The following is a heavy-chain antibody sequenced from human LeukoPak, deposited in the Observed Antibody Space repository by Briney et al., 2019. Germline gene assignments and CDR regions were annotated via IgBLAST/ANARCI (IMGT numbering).Heavy chain of an antibody. V-gene: IGHV4-30-4*01. D-gene: IGHD5-18*01. CDR2: IYYSGST. Sequence: SQTLSLTCTVSGGSISSGDYYWSWIRQPPGKGLEWIGYIYYSGSTYYNPSLKSRVTISVDTSKNQFSLKLSSVTAADTAVYYCARVDTASDAFDIWGQGTMVTVSS. CDR3: ARVDTASDAFDI. J-gene: IGHJ3*02. CDR1: GGSISSGDYY.